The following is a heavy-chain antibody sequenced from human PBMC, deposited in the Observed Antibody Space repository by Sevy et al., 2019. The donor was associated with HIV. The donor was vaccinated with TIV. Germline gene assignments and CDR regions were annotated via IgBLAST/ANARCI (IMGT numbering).Heavy chain of an antibody. D-gene: IGHD6-6*01. CDR1: GYTFTDSY. CDR3: ARERKTCIGVRCLYFDN. Sequence: ASVKVSCKASGYTFTDSYLHWVRQAPGQWLEWMGWIIPYSGATKYVQKFHDRVTMTRDTSISTAYMELSRLTYDDTAIYYCARERKTCIGVRCLYFDNWGQGTLVTVSS. J-gene: IGHJ4*02. CDR2: IIPYSGAT. V-gene: IGHV1-2*02.